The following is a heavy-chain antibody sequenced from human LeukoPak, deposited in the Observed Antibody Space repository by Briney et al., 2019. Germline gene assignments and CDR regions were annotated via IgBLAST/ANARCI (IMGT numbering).Heavy chain of an antibody. CDR2: LYHTGNT. V-gene: IGHV4-38-2*02. D-gene: IGHD3-10*01. CDR3: AREGSVTMVRGVTLYDFDY. J-gene: IGHJ4*02. Sequence: PSETLSLTCTVSGYSIGSGYYWGWIRQPPGKGLEWIGSLYHTGNTYYNPSLKSRVTISLDTSKNQFSLKLSSVTAADTAVYYCAREGSVTMVRGVTLYDFDYWGQGTLVTVSS. CDR1: GYSIGSGYY.